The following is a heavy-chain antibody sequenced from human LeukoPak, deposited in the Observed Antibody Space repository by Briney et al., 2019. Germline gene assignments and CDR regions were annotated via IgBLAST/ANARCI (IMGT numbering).Heavy chain of an antibody. Sequence: SETLSRTCTVSGGSISNYYWSWIRQPPGKGLEWIGYISYSGSTNYNPSLRSRVAISEDTSRNQFSLRLNSVTAADTAVYYCARHIPVIWSSGFYYGMDVWGQGTTVTVSS. CDR1: GGSISNYY. V-gene: IGHV4-59*08. J-gene: IGHJ6*02. D-gene: IGHD3-3*01. CDR2: ISYSGST. CDR3: ARHIPVIWSSGFYYGMDV.